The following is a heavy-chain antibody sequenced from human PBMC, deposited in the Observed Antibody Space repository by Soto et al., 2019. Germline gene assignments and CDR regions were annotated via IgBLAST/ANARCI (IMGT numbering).Heavy chain of an antibody. Sequence: QVQLVESGGGVVQPGRSLTLSCAASGFTFSSYGMHWVRQAPGKGLEWVAVISYDGSNKYYADSVKGRFTISRDNSKTTLYLQMSSLRAEDTAVYYCAKDQGLFAIVVARPPGYWGQGTLVTVSS. D-gene: IGHD3-22*01. CDR3: AKDQGLFAIVVARPPGY. J-gene: IGHJ4*02. CDR2: ISYDGSNK. CDR1: GFTFSSYG. V-gene: IGHV3-30*18.